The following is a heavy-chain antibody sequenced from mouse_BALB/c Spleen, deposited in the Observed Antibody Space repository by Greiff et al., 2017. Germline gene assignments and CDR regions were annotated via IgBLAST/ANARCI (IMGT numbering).Heavy chain of an antibody. CDR1: GYSITSDYA. V-gene: IGHV3-2*02. CDR3: ARWGNYDFDY. J-gene: IGHJ2*01. CDR2: ISYSGST. D-gene: IGHD2-1*01. Sequence: EVKLVESGPGLVKPSQSLSLTCTVTGYSITSDYAWNWIRQFPGNKLEWMGYISYSGSTSYNPSLKSRISITRDTSKNQFFLQLNSVTTEDTATYYCARWGNYDFDYWGQGTTLTVSS.